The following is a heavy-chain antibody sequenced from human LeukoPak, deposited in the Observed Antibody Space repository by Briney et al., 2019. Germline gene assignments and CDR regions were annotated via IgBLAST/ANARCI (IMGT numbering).Heavy chain of an antibody. J-gene: IGHJ4*02. V-gene: IGHV4-59*01. CDR1: GGSISSYY. CDR3: ARSENCGGDCYHFDY. D-gene: IGHD2-21*02. Sequence: SETLSLTCTVSGGSISSYYWSWIRQPPGKGLEWIGYIYYSGSTNYNPSLKSRVTISVDTSKNQFSLKLSSVTAADTAVYYCARSENCGGDCYHFDYWGQGTLVTVSS. CDR2: IYYSGST.